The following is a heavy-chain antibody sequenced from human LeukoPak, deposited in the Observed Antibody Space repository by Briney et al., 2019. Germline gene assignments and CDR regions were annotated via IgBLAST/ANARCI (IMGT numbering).Heavy chain of an antibody. V-gene: IGHV3-30*18. Sequence: GGSLRHSCAASGFTFSSYGMHWVRQAPGKGLERVAVISYDGSNKYYADSVKGRFTISRDNSKNSLYLQMNSLRAEDTAVYHCAKGRGIAAAGTRPRPPNDYWGQGTLVTVSS. CDR2: ISYDGSNK. CDR1: GFTFSSYG. D-gene: IGHD6-13*01. CDR3: AKGRGIAAAGTRPRPPNDY. J-gene: IGHJ4*02.